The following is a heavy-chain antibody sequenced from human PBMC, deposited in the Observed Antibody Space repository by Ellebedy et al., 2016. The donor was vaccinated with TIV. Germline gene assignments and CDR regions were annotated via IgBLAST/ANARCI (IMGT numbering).Heavy chain of an antibody. Sequence: GGSLRLXXAASGFTFSSYSMNWVRQAPGKGLEWVSYISSSSSTIYYADSVKGRFTISRDNAKNSLYLQMNSLRAEDTAVYYCASGMRFGGMDVWGQGTTVTVSS. CDR2: ISSSSSTI. D-gene: IGHD3-16*01. CDR3: ASGMRFGGMDV. CDR1: GFTFSSYS. V-gene: IGHV3-48*01. J-gene: IGHJ6*02.